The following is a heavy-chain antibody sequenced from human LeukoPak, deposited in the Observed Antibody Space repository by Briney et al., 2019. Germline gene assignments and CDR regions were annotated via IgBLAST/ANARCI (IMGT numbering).Heavy chain of an antibody. CDR2: IYTSGST. V-gene: IGHV4-4*07. Sequence: PSETLSLTCTVSGGSISSYYWSWIRQPAGKGLEWIGRIYTSGSTNYNPSLKSRVTMSVDTSKNQFSLKLSSVTAADTAVYYCARERPRYYYDSSGKDAFDIWGQGTMVTVSS. D-gene: IGHD3-22*01. CDR1: GGSISSYY. J-gene: IGHJ3*02. CDR3: ARERPRYYYDSSGKDAFDI.